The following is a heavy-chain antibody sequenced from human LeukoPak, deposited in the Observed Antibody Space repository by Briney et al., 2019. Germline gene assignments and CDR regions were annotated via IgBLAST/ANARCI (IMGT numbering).Heavy chain of an antibody. Sequence: GESLKISCKGSGYSFTNYWIGWVRQMPGKGLEWMGVIYPSDSDTRYSPSFQGQVTISADKSISTAYLQWSSLKASDAAIYYCTRLGCSSTSCLAYPRYYYYYMDVWGKGTTVTVSS. CDR2: IYPSDSDT. CDR3: TRLGCSSTSCLAYPRYYYYYMDV. J-gene: IGHJ6*03. D-gene: IGHD2-2*01. CDR1: GYSFTNYW. V-gene: IGHV5-51*01.